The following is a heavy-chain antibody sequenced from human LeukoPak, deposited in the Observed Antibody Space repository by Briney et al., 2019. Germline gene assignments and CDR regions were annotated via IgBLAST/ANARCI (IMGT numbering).Heavy chain of an antibody. V-gene: IGHV3-23*01. J-gene: IGHJ4*02. CDR1: GFTFSSYA. CDR3: AKRDF. Sequence: GGSLRLSCAASGFTFSSYAMNGVRPAPGQGLGWVSSISGSGGTTYYAGPVKGRFTISRDNSKNTLSLQMNSLRADDTAIYYCAKRDFWGQGTLVTVSS. CDR2: ISGSGGTT.